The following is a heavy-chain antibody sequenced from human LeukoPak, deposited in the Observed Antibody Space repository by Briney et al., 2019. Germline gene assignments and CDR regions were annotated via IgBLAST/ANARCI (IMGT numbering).Heavy chain of an antibody. J-gene: IGHJ3*01. CDR2: FYSDTNT. CDR3: ARVSPYYFDSDGYPTVSYPFDV. D-gene: IGHD3-22*01. Sequence: PGGSLRLSCAASGFTVSSTYMSWVRQPPGKGLEWASVFYSDTNTNFADSVKGRFTMSRDTSKNTLYLQMNSLRAEDTAMYYCARVSPYYFDSDGYPTVSYPFDVWGQGTMVTVSS. V-gene: IGHV3-53*01. CDR1: GFTVSSTY.